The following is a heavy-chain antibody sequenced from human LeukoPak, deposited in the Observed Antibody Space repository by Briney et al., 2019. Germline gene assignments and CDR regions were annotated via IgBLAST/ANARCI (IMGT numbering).Heavy chain of an antibody. V-gene: IGHV4-34*01. D-gene: IGHD5-18*01. CDR3: VRVGYSYVINDWSRTGLGAYPTKYYYHMDV. CDR2: INHSGST. J-gene: IGHJ6*03. CDR1: GGSFSGYY. Sequence: SETLSLTCAVYGGSFSGYYRSWIRQPPGKGLEWIGEINHSGSTNYNPSLKSRVTISVDTSKNQFSLKLSSVAAADTAVYFCVRVGYSYVINDWSRTGLGAYPTKYYYHMDVWDKGTTVTVSS.